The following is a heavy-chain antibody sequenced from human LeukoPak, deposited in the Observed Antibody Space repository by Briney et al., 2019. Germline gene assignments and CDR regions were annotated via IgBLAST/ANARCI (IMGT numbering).Heavy chain of an antibody. CDR3: ASSYDSSGRGAFDI. CDR1: GFTFSSYS. D-gene: IGHD3-22*01. CDR2: ISSSSSYI. J-gene: IGHJ3*02. V-gene: IGHV3-21*01. Sequence: PGGSLRLSCAASGFTFSSYSMNWVRQAPGKGLEWVSSISSSSSYIYYADSVKGRFTISRDNAKNSLYLQMNSLRAEDTAVYYCASSYDSSGRGAFDIWGQGTMVTVSS.